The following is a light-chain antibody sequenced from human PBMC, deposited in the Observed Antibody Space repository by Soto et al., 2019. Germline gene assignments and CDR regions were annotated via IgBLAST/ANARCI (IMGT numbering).Light chain of an antibody. CDR1: LTVTNNY. V-gene: IGKV3-20*01. Sequence: EIVLTHSPDTLSLSPGERATLSCRASLTVTNNYLAWYQQKAGQAPRLVIYDASTRATGIPDRFSASGSGTDFTLTISRLEPEDFAVYFCQQYASAHLTFGQGTKVEVK. CDR3: QQYASAHLT. J-gene: IGKJ1*01. CDR2: DAS.